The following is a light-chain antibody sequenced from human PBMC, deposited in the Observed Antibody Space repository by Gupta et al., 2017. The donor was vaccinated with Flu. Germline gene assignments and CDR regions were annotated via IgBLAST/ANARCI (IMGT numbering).Light chain of an antibody. Sequence: EIVMTQSPSTLSLSAGERATLSCGASQTVSSNYLAWYQQKPGLAPRLIIYDASTRATGIPDRFSGSGSATDFTLTISGLEPEDFAVYYCQQYAVSPPFTFGQGTRLDIK. CDR1: QTVSSNY. CDR3: QQYAVSPPFT. CDR2: DAS. J-gene: IGKJ2*01. V-gene: IGKV3D-20*01.